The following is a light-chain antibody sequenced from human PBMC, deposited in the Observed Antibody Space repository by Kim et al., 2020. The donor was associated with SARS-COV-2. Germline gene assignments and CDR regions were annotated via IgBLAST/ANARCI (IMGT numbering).Light chain of an antibody. CDR2: LNSDGSH. Sequence: QLVLTQSPSASASLGASVKLTCTLSSGHSSYAIAWHQQQPEKGPRYLMKLNSDGSHSKGDGIPDRFSCSSSGAERYLTISSLQSEDEAYYYCQTRGTGNVVFGGGTQVTVL. J-gene: IGLJ2*01. CDR3: QTRGTGNVV. V-gene: IGLV4-69*01. CDR1: SGHSSYA.